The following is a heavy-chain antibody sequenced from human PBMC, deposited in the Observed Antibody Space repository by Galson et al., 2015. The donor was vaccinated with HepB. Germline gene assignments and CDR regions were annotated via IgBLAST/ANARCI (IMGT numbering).Heavy chain of an antibody. V-gene: IGHV1-69*13. CDR3: ASFSIAAAGTSAGKFDY. J-gene: IGHJ4*02. CDR2: IIPIFGTA. Sequence: SVKVSCKASGGTFSSYAISWVRQAPGQGLEWMGGIIPIFGTANYAQKFQGRVTITADESTSTAYMELSSLRSEDTAVYYCASFSIAAAGTSAGKFDYLGQGTLVTVSS. D-gene: IGHD6-13*01. CDR1: GGTFSSYA.